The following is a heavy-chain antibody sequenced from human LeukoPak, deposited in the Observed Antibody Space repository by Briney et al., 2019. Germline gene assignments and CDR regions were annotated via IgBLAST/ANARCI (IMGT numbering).Heavy chain of an antibody. V-gene: IGHV3-23*01. CDR2: ITGSGTAT. D-gene: IGHD6-13*01. J-gene: IGHJ4*02. CDR3: AKDSSSSWTLDY. CDR1: GFTFSSYS. Sequence: SGGSLRLSCAASGFTFSSYSMNWVRQAPGKGLEWVSAITGSGTATFYAASVEAHFTISRDNSKNTVYLQMNSLRVEDTAIYYCAKDSSSSWTLDYWGQGTLVTVSS.